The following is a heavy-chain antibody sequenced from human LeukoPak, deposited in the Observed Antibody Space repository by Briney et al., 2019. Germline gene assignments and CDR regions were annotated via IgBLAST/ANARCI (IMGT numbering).Heavy chain of an antibody. D-gene: IGHD3-3*01. J-gene: IGHJ4*02. CDR3: AKDYLVVVPAANYDFWSGYYDY. V-gene: IGHV3-23*01. CDR1: GFTFSSYA. CDR2: ISGSGGST. Sequence: GGSLRLSCAASGFTFSSYAMSWVRQAPGKGLEWVSAISGSGGSTYYADSVKGLFTISRDNSKNTLYLQMNSLRAEDTAVYYCAKDYLVVVPAANYDFWSGYYDYWGQGTLVTVSS.